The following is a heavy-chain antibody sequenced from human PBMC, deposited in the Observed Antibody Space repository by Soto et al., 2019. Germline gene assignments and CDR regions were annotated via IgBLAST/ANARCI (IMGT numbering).Heavy chain of an antibody. Sequence: PGGSLRLSCAASGLIFNNYAMSWVRQAPGKGLEWVSFISGSGGSTYYADSVKGRFTISRDHSKNTLYLQMNSLRGEDTAVYYCAKDPVTNARVGGHWFDPWGQGTLVTVSS. CDR2: ISGSGGST. V-gene: IGHV3-23*01. J-gene: IGHJ5*02. D-gene: IGHD4-17*01. CDR3: AKDPVTNARVGGHWFDP. CDR1: GLIFNNYA.